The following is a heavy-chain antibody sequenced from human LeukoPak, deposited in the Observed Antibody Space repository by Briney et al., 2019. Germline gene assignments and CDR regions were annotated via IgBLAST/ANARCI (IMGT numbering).Heavy chain of an antibody. D-gene: IGHD6-19*01. CDR3: ARGSSGSGWYYYMDV. CDR2: INPNSGGT. Sequence: ASVKVSCKASGYTFTGYYMHWVRQAPGQGLEWMGWINPNSGGTNYAQKFQGRVTITRNTSISTAYLELASLRSEDTAVYYCARGSSGSGWYYYMDVWGKGTTVTVSS. V-gene: IGHV1-2*02. J-gene: IGHJ6*03. CDR1: GYTFTGYY.